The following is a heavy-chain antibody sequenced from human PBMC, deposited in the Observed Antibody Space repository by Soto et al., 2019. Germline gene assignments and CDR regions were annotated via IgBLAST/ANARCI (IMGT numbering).Heavy chain of an antibody. D-gene: IGHD6-6*01. CDR1: GGSISSGDYY. V-gene: IGHV4-30-4*01. CDR2: IYYSGST. J-gene: IGHJ5*02. Sequence: PSETLSLTCTVSGGSISSGDYYWSWIRQPPGKDLEWIGYIYYSGSTYYNPSLKSRVTISVDTSKNQYSLKLSSVTAADTAVYYFARIAGYSSSVKANWFDPWGQGTLVTVSS. CDR3: ARIAGYSSSVKANWFDP.